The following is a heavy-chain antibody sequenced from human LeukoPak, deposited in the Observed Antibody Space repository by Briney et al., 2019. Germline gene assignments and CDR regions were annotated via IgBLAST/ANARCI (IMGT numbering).Heavy chain of an antibody. Sequence: PSETLSLTCAVSGYSISSGYYWGWIRQPPGKGLEWIGSIYHSGSTYYNPSPKSRVTISVDTSKNQFSLKLSSVTAADTAVYYCARHLIDSSGYYNPFDYWGQGTLVTVSS. D-gene: IGHD3-22*01. V-gene: IGHV4-38-2*01. CDR1: GYSISSGYY. CDR3: ARHLIDSSGYYNPFDY. CDR2: IYHSGST. J-gene: IGHJ4*02.